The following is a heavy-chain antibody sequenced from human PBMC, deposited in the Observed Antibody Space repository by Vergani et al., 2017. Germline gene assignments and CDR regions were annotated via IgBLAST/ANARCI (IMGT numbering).Heavy chain of an antibody. D-gene: IGHD2-15*01. Sequence: QVQLQESGPGLVKASQTLSLTCTVSGGSMKTEGFFWSWIRQPPGKGLEWIGYIYDSGSTYYNPPLDSRVSISLDTSKNQYSLTLSSVTAADTAVYYCSETHCNGGNCFPGSWGQGTLVTVSS. CDR3: SETHCNGGNCFPGS. CDR1: GGSMKTEGFF. J-gene: IGHJ5*02. V-gene: IGHV4-30-4*08. CDR2: IYDSGST.